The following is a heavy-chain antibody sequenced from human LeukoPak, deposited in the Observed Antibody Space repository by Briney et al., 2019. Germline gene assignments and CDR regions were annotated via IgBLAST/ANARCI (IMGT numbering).Heavy chain of an antibody. D-gene: IGHD6-13*01. CDR1: GFTFSSYA. V-gene: IGHV3-64*01. CDR3: ATDLSYSSSWYKAAAFDI. CDR2: ISSNGGST. Sequence: PGGSLRLSCAASGFTFSSYAMHWVRQAPGKGLEYVSAISSNGGSTYYANSVKGRFTISRDNSKNTLYLQMGSLRAEDMAVYYCATDLSYSSSWYKAAAFDIWGQGTMVTVSS. J-gene: IGHJ3*02.